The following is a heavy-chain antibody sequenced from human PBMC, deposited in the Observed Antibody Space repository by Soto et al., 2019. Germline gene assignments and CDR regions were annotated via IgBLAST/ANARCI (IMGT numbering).Heavy chain of an antibody. J-gene: IGHJ3*02. CDR1: GFTFSSYA. Sequence: GGSLRLSCAASGFTFSSYAMSWVRQAPGKGLEWVSGISGSGGSTYYADSVKGRFTISRDNSKNTLYLQVNSLGAEDTAVYYCAKDREKLLSADAFDIWGQGTMVTVSS. V-gene: IGHV3-23*01. CDR2: ISGSGGST. D-gene: IGHD1-26*01. CDR3: AKDREKLLSADAFDI.